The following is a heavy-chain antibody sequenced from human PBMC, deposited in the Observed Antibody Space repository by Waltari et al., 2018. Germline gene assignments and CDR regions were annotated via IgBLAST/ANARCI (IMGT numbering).Heavy chain of an antibody. CDR3: ARDKSRIQLWLYYFDY. Sequence: EVQLVESGGGVVKPGGSLRRSCADSGFTFDDFGMNWIRQAPGKGLEWVSSISSGSNYIYYADSAKRRFTITRDNAKNSLYLVMNSLRAEDTAVYYCARDKSRIQLWLYYFDYWGQGTLVTVSS. CDR2: ISSGSNYI. D-gene: IGHD5-18*01. V-gene: IGHV3-21*01. CDR1: GFTFDDFG. J-gene: IGHJ4*02.